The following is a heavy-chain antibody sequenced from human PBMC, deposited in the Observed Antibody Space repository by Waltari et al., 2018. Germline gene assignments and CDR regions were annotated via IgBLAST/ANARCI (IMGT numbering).Heavy chain of an antibody. CDR3: AGDHNWGPDY. CDR1: GYTFTNFY. CDR2: IHPWDGDT. V-gene: IGHV1-2*02. Sequence: QVQLVQSGAELKNPGASVRVSCKTSGYTFTNFYFHWVRQAPGQGLEWSGWIHPWDGDTNYAQKLQGRVTLTRDTSIDTPYLELHVLTSNDTAIYYCAGDHNWGPDYWGQGTLVTVSS. D-gene: IGHD7-27*01. J-gene: IGHJ4*02.